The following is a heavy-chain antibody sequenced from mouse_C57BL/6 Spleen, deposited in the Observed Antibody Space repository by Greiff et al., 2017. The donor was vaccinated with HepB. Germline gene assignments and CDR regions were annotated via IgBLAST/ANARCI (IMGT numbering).Heavy chain of an antibody. CDR2: ISYDGSN. J-gene: IGHJ1*01. V-gene: IGHV3-6*01. CDR3: ARVGYYYGSGYFDV. Sequence: EVQLQESGPGLVKPSQSLSLTCSVTGYSITSGYYWNWIRQFPGNKLEWMGYISYDGSNNYNPSLKNRNSITRDTSKNQFFLKLKSLTTEDTATYFGARVGYYYGSGYFDVWGPGTTVTVSS. CDR1: GYSITSGYY. D-gene: IGHD1-1*01.